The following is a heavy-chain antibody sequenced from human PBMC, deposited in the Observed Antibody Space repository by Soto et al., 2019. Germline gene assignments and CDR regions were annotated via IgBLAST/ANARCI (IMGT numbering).Heavy chain of an antibody. D-gene: IGHD6-6*01. Sequence: ASVKVTCKASGYTFTSYVISWVRQAPGQGLEWMGWISAYNGNTNYAQKLQGRVTMTTDTSTSTAYMELRSLRSDDTAVYYCARHANRKSSSSFWYYYYGMDVWGQGTTVTVSS. J-gene: IGHJ6*02. CDR3: ARHANRKSSSSFWYYYYGMDV. CDR1: GYTFTSYV. V-gene: IGHV1-18*01. CDR2: ISAYNGNT.